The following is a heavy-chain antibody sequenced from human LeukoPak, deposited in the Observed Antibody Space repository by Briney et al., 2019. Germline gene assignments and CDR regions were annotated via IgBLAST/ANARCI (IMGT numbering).Heavy chain of an antibody. D-gene: IGHD4-17*01. CDR3: ARHEDYGDWEH. V-gene: IGHV4-59*08. J-gene: IGHJ4*02. Sequence: PSETLSLTYTVSGGSISGYYWSWIRQPPGKGLEWIGYIYYRGGTNYAPSLKSRVTMSVDTAKNQFSLNLSSVTAADTAVYFCARHEDYGDWEHWGQGALVTVSS. CDR1: GGSISGYY. CDR2: IYYRGGT.